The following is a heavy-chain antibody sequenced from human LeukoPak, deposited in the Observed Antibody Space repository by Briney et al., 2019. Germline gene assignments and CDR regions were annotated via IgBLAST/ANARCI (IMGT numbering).Heavy chain of an antibody. D-gene: IGHD1-14*01. Sequence: GRSLRLSCAASGFTFSNYGMHWVRQAPGKGLEWVAVIWYDGSNTFYVDSVKGRFTISRDNSKNPLYLHMNNLRAEDTAVYYCARGLTEVGDWGQGTLVTVSS. J-gene: IGHJ4*02. V-gene: IGHV3-33*01. CDR2: IWYDGSNT. CDR3: ARGLTEVGD. CDR1: GFTFSNYG.